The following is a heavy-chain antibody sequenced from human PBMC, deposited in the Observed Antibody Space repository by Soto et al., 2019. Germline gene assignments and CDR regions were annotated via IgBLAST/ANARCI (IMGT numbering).Heavy chain of an antibody. V-gene: IGHV4-31*03. Sequence: SETLSLTCTVSGGSISSGGYYWSWIRQHPGKGLEWIGYIYYSGSTYYNPSLKSRVTISVDTSKDQFSLKLSSVTAADTAVYYCARAQITEYSYDSSGYSRPSTQYYFAYWGKGTLVPVSS. J-gene: IGHJ4*02. CDR3: ARAQITEYSYDSSGYSRPSTQYYFAY. CDR1: GGSISSGGYY. CDR2: IYYSGST. D-gene: IGHD3-22*01.